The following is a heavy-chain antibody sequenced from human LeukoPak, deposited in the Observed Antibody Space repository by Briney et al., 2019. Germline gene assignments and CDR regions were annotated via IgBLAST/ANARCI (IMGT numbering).Heavy chain of an antibody. Sequence: GGSLRLSCAASGFTFSNAWMNWVRQAPGKGLEWVGRIKSKTDGGTIDYAAPVKGRFTISRDDSKNTLYLQMNGLKTEDTAAYYCTTLASGKYGMDVWGQGTTVTVSS. D-gene: IGHD1-26*01. J-gene: IGHJ6*02. V-gene: IGHV3-15*01. CDR2: IKSKTDGGTI. CDR3: TTLASGKYGMDV. CDR1: GFTFSNAW.